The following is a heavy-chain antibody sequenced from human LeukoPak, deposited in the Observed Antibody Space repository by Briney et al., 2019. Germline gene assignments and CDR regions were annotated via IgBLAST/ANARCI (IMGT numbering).Heavy chain of an antibody. CDR2: IHTSGST. Sequence: PSETLSLTCTVSGGSISSYYWNWIRQPAGKGLEWIGRIHTSGSTNYNPSLKSRVTMSVDTSKNQFSLRLRSVTAADTAVYYCARGGYSNWFDPWGQGTLVTVSS. D-gene: IGHD3-22*01. CDR3: ARGGYSNWFDP. CDR1: GGSISSYY. J-gene: IGHJ5*02. V-gene: IGHV4-4*07.